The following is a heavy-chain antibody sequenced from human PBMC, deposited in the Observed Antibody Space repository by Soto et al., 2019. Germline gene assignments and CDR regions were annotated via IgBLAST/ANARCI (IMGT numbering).Heavy chain of an antibody. V-gene: IGHV3-15*01. D-gene: IGHD3-3*02. CDR2: IKSKTDGGTT. Sequence: PGGSLRLSCAASGFTFSNAWMSWVRQAPGKGLEWVGRIKSKTDGGTTDYAAPVKGRFTISRDDSKNTLYLQMNSLKTEDTAVYYCTTDWTPPDAYRILAYDYWGQGTLVTVSS. CDR1: GFTFSNAW. J-gene: IGHJ4*02. CDR3: TTDWTPPDAYRILAYDY.